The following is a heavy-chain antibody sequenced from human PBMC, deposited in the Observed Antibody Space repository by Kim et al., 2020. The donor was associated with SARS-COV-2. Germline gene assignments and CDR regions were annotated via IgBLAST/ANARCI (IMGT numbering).Heavy chain of an antibody. Sequence: GESLKISCKGSGYSFTSYWISWVRQMPGKGLEWMGRIDPSDSYTNYSPSFQGHVTISADKSISTAYLQWSSLKASDTAMYYCARHGWGSNQLLYLGFDYWGQGTLVTVSS. J-gene: IGHJ4*02. CDR3: ARHGWGSNQLLYLGFDY. D-gene: IGHD2-2*02. CDR1: GYSFTSYW. V-gene: IGHV5-10-1*01. CDR2: IDPSDSYT.